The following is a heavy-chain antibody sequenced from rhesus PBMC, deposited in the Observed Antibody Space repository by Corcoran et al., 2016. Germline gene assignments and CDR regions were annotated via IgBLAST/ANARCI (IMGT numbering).Heavy chain of an antibody. V-gene: IGHV4S2*01. CDR1: GASVSGTY. Sequence: QGQLQESGPGLVKPSETLSLTCAVSGASVSGTYWTWLRQAPGKGREWIGRISGSGTTTDYNPSLKSRVAISMDTSRNQISLKLDSVTAADTAIYYCARVGRATDFDFWGQGLLVTVSS. J-gene: IGHJ4*01. CDR3: ARVGRATDFDF. CDR2: ISGSGTTT. D-gene: IGHD1-44*02.